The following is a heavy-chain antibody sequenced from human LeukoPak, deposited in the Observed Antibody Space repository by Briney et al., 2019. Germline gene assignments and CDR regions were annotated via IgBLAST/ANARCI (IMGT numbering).Heavy chain of an antibody. D-gene: IGHD3-10*01. CDR3: ARDAGSGTGWFDP. CDR1: GYTFTDYY. CDR2: INPKSGGT. J-gene: IGHJ5*02. Sequence: ASVKVSCKASGYTFTDYYMHWVRQAPGQGLEWMGWINPKSGGTNYAQKFQGRVTMTRDTSISTAYMELSRLRSDDTAVYYCARDAGSGTGWFDPWGQGTLVTVSS. V-gene: IGHV1-2*02.